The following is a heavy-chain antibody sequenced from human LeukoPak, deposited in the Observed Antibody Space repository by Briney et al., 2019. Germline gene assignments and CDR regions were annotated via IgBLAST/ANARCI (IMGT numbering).Heavy chain of an antibody. J-gene: IGHJ4*02. CDR2: IKQDGSKK. V-gene: IGHV3-7*04. D-gene: IGHD5-24*01. CDR1: GFPFSSYW. Sequence: GGSLRLSCVASGFPFSSYWMTWVRQAPGKGLEWVANIKQDGSKKSYVDSVKGRFTISRDNAKNSLYLQMNSLRAEDTAIYYCSRVGYIDEGIDYWGQGTLVTVSS. CDR3: SRVGYIDEGIDY.